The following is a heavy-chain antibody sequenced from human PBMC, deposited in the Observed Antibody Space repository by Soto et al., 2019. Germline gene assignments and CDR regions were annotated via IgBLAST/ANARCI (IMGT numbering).Heavy chain of an antibody. CDR1: NGSISNYY. V-gene: IGHV4-59*08. D-gene: IGHD3-10*01. CDR2: VHHSWGS. Sequence: QVQLQESGPGLVKPSETLSLSCTVSNGSISNYYGSWIRQPPGKGMEWIGYVHHSWGSFYNPSLQSRVAISPSTSKSEFSLKLPSVTATDKAVYYCARQGFGALHGLVDVWGQGITVTVSS. CDR3: ARQGFGALHGLVDV. J-gene: IGHJ6*02.